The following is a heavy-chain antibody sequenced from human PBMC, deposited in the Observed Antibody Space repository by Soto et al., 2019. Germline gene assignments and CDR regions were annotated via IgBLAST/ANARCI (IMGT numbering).Heavy chain of an antibody. CDR1: GYTFTNYD. CDR3: ARDLIHDSGAYSYDAFDI. Sequence: GASVKVSCKASGYTFTNYDITWVRQAAGQGLEWVGWVNPNSGYTAYAQKFVGRVTMTRNTPLRTAYMELSSLTSGDTAVYYCARDLIHDSGAYSYDAFDIWGQGTMVTVSS. CDR2: VNPNSGYT. V-gene: IGHV1-8*01. D-gene: IGHD3-22*01. J-gene: IGHJ3*02.